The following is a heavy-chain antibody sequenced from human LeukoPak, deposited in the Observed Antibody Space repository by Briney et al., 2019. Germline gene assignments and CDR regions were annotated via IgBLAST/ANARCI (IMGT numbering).Heavy chain of an antibody. J-gene: IGHJ4*02. V-gene: IGHV3-23*01. CDR1: GFTFSSYA. CDR2: ISGSGGST. D-gene: IGHD1-26*01. Sequence: AGGSLRLSCAASGFTFSSYAMSWVRQAPGKGLEWVSAISGSGGSTYYADSVKGRFTISRDNSKNTLYLQMNSLRAEDTAVYYCAKDVRSGSPKDPDYWGQGTLVTVSS. CDR3: AKDVRSGSPKDPDY.